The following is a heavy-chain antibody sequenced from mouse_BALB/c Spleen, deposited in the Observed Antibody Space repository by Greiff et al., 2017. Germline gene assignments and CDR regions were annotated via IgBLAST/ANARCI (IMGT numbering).Heavy chain of an antibody. V-gene: IGHV5-4*02. CDR2: ISDGGSYT. CDR3: ARGDDYDGAY. CDR1: GFTFSDYY. J-gene: IGHJ3*01. Sequence: DVMLVESGGGLVKPGGSLKLSCAASGFTFSDYYMYWVRQTPEKRLEWVATISDGGSYTYYPDSVKGRFTISRDNAKNNLYLQMSSLKSEDTAMYYCARGDDYDGAYWGQGTLVTVSA. D-gene: IGHD2-4*01.